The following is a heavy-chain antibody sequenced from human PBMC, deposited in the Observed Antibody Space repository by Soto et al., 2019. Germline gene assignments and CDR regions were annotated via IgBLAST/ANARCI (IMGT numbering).Heavy chain of an antibody. CDR3: ATPVADFWSGSDYYYYGMDV. CDR2: ISYDGSNK. Sequence: VGSLRLSCAACGFTVSSYGMHWVRQAPGKGLEWGAVISYDGSNKYYADSVKGRFTISRDNSKNTLYLQMNRLRAEDTAVYYCATPVADFWSGSDYYYYGMDVWGQRPTVTASS. CDR1: GFTVSSYG. D-gene: IGHD3-3*01. J-gene: IGHJ6*02. V-gene: IGHV3-30*03.